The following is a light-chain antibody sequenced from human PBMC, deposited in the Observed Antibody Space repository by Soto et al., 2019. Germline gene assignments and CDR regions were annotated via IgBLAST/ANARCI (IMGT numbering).Light chain of an antibody. CDR3: MQALQTPLT. J-gene: IGKJ4*01. CDR2: SGS. V-gene: IGKV2-28*01. CDR1: QSLLHSNGYNY. Sequence: DIVMTQSPLSLPVTPGEPASISCRSSQSLLHSNGYNYLDWYLQKPGQSPQLLIYSGSNRASGVPDRVSGSGSGTDFTLKISRVEAEDVGVYYCMQALQTPLTFGGGTKVEIK.